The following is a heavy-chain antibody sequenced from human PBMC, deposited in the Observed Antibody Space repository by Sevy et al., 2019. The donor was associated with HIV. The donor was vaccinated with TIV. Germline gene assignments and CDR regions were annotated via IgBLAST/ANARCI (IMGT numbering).Heavy chain of an antibody. CDR3: AGGPPDGSYDYFDY. D-gene: IGHD1-26*01. CDR1: GFTFIRYN. V-gene: IGHV3-21*06. J-gene: IGHJ4*02. Sequence: GGSLRLSCAASGFTFIRYNMNWVRQAPGKGLEWVSSVCGSSNYIYYVESLKGRFIISRDNAKDTLYLQMNSLRADDTAVYYCAGGPPDGSYDYFDYWGQGTLVTVSS. CDR2: VCGSSNYI.